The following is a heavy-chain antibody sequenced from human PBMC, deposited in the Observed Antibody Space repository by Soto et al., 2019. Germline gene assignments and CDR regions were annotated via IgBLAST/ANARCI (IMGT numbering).Heavy chain of an antibody. V-gene: IGHV3-23*01. CDR2: ISGSDGKT. CDR1: GFSFGSYA. CDR3: ARWSYLDY. D-gene: IGHD3-3*01. J-gene: IGHJ4*02. Sequence: PGGSLKLSCAASGFSFGSYALSWVRQAPGKGLEWVSTISGSDGKTFYADAVKGRFSISRDTSQNTLYLQMNSLRADDTAIYYCARWSYLDYWGQGTRVIVYS.